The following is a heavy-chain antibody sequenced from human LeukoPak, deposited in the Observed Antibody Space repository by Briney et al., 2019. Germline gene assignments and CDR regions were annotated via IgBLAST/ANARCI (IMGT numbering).Heavy chain of an antibody. Sequence: GGSLRLSCVASGFTFNSYWMHWVRQAPGKGLVWVSRINSDGSTTNYADSVKGRFTISRDNSKNTLYLQMNSLRAEDTAVYYCAKDDYYDTSGYRDWGQGTLVTVSS. V-gene: IGHV3-74*01. J-gene: IGHJ4*02. D-gene: IGHD3-22*01. CDR2: INSDGSTT. CDR1: GFTFNSYW. CDR3: AKDDYYDTSGYRD.